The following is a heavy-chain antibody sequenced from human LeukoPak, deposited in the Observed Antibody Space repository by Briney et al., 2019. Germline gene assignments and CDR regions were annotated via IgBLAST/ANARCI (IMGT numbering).Heavy chain of an antibody. J-gene: IGHJ3*02. CDR3: ARDLYYYGSGSYYRRVGAFDI. Sequence: SETLSLTCAVYGGSSSGYYWSWIRQPPGKGLEWIGEINHSGSTNYNPSLKSRVTISVDTSKNQFSLKLSSVTAADTAVYYCARDLYYYGSGSYYRRVGAFDIWGQGTMVTVSS. V-gene: IGHV4-34*01. CDR1: GGSSSGYY. D-gene: IGHD3-10*01. CDR2: INHSGST.